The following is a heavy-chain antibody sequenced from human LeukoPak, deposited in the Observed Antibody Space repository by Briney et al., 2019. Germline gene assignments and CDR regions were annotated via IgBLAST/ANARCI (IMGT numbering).Heavy chain of an antibody. J-gene: IGHJ6*03. D-gene: IGHD3-16*02. CDR2: IKHDGTEK. CDR3: ARDHHHRLWDDYYYYMDV. Sequence: GGSLRLSCAASGFTFSSSWMSWVRQAPGKGLEWVANIKHDGTEKYCVDSVKGRFTISRDNAKNSLYLQMNSLRAEDTAVYYCARDHHHRLWDDYYYYMDVWGKGTTVTISS. CDR1: GFTFSSSW. V-gene: IGHV3-7*01.